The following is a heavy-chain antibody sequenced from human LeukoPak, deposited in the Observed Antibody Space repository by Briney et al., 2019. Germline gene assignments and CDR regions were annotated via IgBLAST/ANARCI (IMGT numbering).Heavy chain of an antibody. D-gene: IGHD1-26*01. CDR3: ARVRSGSSAGNYGMDV. V-gene: IGHV3-74*01. J-gene: IGHJ6*02. CDR2: INSDGSST. CDR1: GFTFSSYW. Sequence: GGSLRLSCAASGFTFSSYWMHWVRQAPGKGLVWVSRINSDGSSTNYADSVKGRFTISRDNAKNTLYLQMNSLRVEDTVVYYCARVRSGSSAGNYGMDVWGQGTTVTVSS.